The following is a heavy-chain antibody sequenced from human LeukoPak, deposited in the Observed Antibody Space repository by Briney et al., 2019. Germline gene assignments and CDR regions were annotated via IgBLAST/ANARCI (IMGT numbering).Heavy chain of an antibody. Sequence: GGSLRLSCAASGFIFNNYAMSWVRQAPGKGLEWVSAISASGASTYYADSVKGRFTISRDSSKNTLYLQMNSLRAEDTAIYYCAKDREPGIAAAGTVSDYWGQGNSGHRLL. CDR3: AKDREPGIAAAGTVSDY. D-gene: IGHD6-13*01. CDR2: ISASGAST. J-gene: IGHJ4*02. CDR1: GFIFNNYA. V-gene: IGHV3-23*01.